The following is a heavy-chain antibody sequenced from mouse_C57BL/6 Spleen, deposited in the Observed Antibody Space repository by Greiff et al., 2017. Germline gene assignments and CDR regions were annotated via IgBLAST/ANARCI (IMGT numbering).Heavy chain of an antibody. J-gene: IGHJ2*01. CDR2: INPSNGGT. Sequence: RPGQGLEWIGNINPSNGGTNYNEKFKSKATLTVDKSSSTAYMQLSSLTSEDSAVYYCARGWSPDYWGQGTTLTVSS. D-gene: IGHD2-3*01. V-gene: IGHV1-53*01. CDR3: ARGWSPDY.